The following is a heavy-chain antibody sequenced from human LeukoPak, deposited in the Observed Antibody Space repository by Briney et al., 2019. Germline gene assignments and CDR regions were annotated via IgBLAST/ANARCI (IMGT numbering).Heavy chain of an antibody. Sequence: KSSETLSLTCTVSGGSISSYYWSWIRQPPGKGLEWIGYIYYSGSTNYNPSLKSRVTISGDTSKNQFSLKLSSVTAADTAVYYCARMPYSYGYLNYDYGMDVWGQGTTVTVSS. J-gene: IGHJ6*02. D-gene: IGHD5-18*01. CDR3: ARMPYSYGYLNYDYGMDV. CDR2: IYYSGST. V-gene: IGHV4-59*08. CDR1: GGSISSYY.